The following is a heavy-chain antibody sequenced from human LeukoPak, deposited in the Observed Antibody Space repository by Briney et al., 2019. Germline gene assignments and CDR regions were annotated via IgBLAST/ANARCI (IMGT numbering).Heavy chain of an antibody. D-gene: IGHD1-26*01. CDR3: ATTTWELLGFDY. Sequence: ASVKVSCKVSGYTLTELSMHWVRQAPGKGLEWMGGFDPEDGETIYAQKFQGRVTMTEDTSTDTAYMELSSLRSEDTAVYYCATTTWELLGFDYWGQGTLVTVSS. CDR2: FDPEDGET. CDR1: GYTLTELS. J-gene: IGHJ4*02. V-gene: IGHV1-24*01.